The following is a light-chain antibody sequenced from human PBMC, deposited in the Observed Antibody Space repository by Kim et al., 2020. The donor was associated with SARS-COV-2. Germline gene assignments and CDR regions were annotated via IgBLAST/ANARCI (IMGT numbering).Light chain of an antibody. CDR3: QLATSLVT. J-gene: IGKJ4*01. V-gene: IGKV1-12*01. Sequence: DVQMTQSPSSVSASVGDRVTITCRASQGINNWLAWYQQKPGKAPKLLIYAVSSLQSGVPSRFSGSRSGTDFTLTISSLQPEDFATYYCQLATSLVTFGGGTKVDIK. CDR1: QGINNW. CDR2: AVS.